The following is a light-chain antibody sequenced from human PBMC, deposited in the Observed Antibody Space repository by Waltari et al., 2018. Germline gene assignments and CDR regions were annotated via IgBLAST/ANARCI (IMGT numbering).Light chain of an antibody. Sequence: QLVLTQSPSASASLAASVKFTCTLSSGPSGTAIAWHQQQAEKGPRFLMKVNSDGSHRKGDGVPDRFSGSSSGAERYLTISSLQSEDEADYYCQTGGHGNWVFGGGTKLTVL. CDR3: QTGGHGNWV. CDR2: VNSDGSH. V-gene: IGLV4-69*01. J-gene: IGLJ3*02. CDR1: SGPSGTA.